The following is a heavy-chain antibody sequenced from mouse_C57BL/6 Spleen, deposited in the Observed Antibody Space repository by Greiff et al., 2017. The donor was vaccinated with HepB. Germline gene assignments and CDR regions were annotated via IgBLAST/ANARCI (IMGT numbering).Heavy chain of an antibody. CDR2: INPNNGGT. J-gene: IGHJ2*01. D-gene: IGHD2-2*01. Sequence: EVQLQQSGPELVKPGASVKMSCKASGYTFTDYNMHWVKQSHGKSLEWIGYINPNNGGTSYNQKFKGKATLTVNKSSSTAYMELRSLTSEDSAVYYCATLYGYDGLYYFDYWGQGTTLTVSS. CDR1: GYTFTDYN. CDR3: ATLYGYDGLYYFDY. V-gene: IGHV1-22*01.